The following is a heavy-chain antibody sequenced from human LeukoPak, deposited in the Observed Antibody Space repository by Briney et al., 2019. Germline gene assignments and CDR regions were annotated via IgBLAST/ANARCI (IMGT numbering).Heavy chain of an antibody. CDR3: AREFVVAATQATIDAFDI. J-gene: IGHJ3*02. CDR2: IYYSGST. Sequence: ASETLSLTCSVSGGSISSYYWSWIRQHPGKGLEWIGYIYYSGSTYYNPSLKSRVTISIDTSKNQFSLKLSSVTAADTAVYYCAREFVVAATQATIDAFDIWGQGTMVTVSS. V-gene: IGHV4-59*06. CDR1: GGSISSYY. D-gene: IGHD2-15*01.